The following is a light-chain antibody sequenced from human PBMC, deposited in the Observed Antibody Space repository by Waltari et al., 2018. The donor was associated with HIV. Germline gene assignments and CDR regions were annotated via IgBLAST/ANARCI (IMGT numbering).Light chain of an antibody. J-gene: IGLJ1*01. CDR1: SSDVGSYNL. CDR2: EVS. Sequence: QSALTQPASVSGSPGQSITISCTGTSSDVGSYNLVSWYQQHPGKAPKPMIYEVSKRPAGVAKRFSASKSANTASLTISGLHAEDEADYYCCSYAGSNTHVFGTGTKVTVL. CDR3: CSYAGSNTHV. V-gene: IGLV2-23*02.